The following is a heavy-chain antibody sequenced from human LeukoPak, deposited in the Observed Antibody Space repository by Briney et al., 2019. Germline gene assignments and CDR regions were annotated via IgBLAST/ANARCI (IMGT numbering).Heavy chain of an antibody. V-gene: IGHV3-53*01. J-gene: IGHJ4*02. CDR2: IYSGGST. CDR3: AKGIAAAGRGYFDY. CDR1: GFTVSSNY. Sequence: GGSLRLSCAASGFTVSSNYMSWVRQAPGKGLEWVSVIYSGGSTYYADSVKGRFTISRDNSKNTLYLQMNSLRAEDTAVYYCAKGIAAAGRGYFDYWGQGTLVTVSS. D-gene: IGHD6-13*01.